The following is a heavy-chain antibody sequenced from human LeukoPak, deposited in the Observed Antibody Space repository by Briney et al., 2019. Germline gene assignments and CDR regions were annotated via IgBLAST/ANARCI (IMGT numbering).Heavy chain of an antibody. V-gene: IGHV3-23*01. CDR3: AKAAITIFGVVIPRTFDY. CDR1: GFTFSSYA. D-gene: IGHD3-3*01. J-gene: IGHJ4*02. CDR2: ISGSGGST. Sequence: GGSLRLSCAASGFTFSSYAMSWVRQAPGKGLERVSAISGSGGSTYYADSVKGRFTISRDNSKNTLYLQMNSLRAEDTAVYYCAKAAITIFGVVIPRTFDYWGQGTLVTVSS.